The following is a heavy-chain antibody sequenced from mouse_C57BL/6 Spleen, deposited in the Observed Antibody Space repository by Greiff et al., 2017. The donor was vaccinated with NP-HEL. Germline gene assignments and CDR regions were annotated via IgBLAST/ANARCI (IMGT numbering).Heavy chain of an antibody. CDR1: GFTFSSYG. Sequence: DVHLVESGGDLVKPGGSLKLSCAASGFTFSSYGMSWVRQTPDKRLEWVATISSGGSYTYYPDSVKGRFTISRDNAKNTPYLQMSSLKSEDTAMYYCARERIPYFDYWGQGTTLTVSS. D-gene: IGHD6-1*01. CDR2: ISSGGSYT. V-gene: IGHV5-6*01. J-gene: IGHJ2*01. CDR3: ARERIPYFDY.